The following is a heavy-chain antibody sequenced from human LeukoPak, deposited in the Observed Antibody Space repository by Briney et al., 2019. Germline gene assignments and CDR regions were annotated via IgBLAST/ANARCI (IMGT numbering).Heavy chain of an antibody. Sequence: GGSLRLSCAASGFTFSSYWMSWVRQAPGKGLEWVANIKQDGSEKYYVDSVKGRFTISRDNAKNSLYLQMNSLRAEDTAVYYCARVYTGPEDNYYMDVWGKGTTVTISS. CDR3: ARVYTGPEDNYYMDV. CDR2: IKQDGSEK. CDR1: GFTFSSYW. D-gene: IGHD1-14*01. J-gene: IGHJ6*03. V-gene: IGHV3-7*01.